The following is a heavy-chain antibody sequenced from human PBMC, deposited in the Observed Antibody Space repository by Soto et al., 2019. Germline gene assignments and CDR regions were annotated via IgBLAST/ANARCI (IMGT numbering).Heavy chain of an antibody. D-gene: IGHD3-16*01. CDR1: GGSISSYY. CDR3: ASSSYDYVWGSYYYFDY. Sequence: SETLSLTCTVSGGSISSYYWSWIRQPPGKGLEWIGYIYYSGSTNYNPSLKSRVTISVDTSKDQFSLKLSSVTAADTAVYYCASSSYDYVWGSYYYFDYWGQGTLVTVSS. CDR2: IYYSGST. V-gene: IGHV4-59*08. J-gene: IGHJ4*02.